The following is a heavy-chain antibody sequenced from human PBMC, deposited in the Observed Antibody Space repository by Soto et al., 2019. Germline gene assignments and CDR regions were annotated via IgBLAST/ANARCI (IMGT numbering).Heavy chain of an antibody. CDR1: GFTFCDYA. D-gene: IGHD2-15*01. CDR2: IRSKAYGGTT. V-gene: IGHV3-49*03. Sequence: EVQLVESGGGLVQPGRSLRLSCTASGFTFCDYAMSWFRQAPGKGLEWVGFIRSKAYGGTTEYAASVKGRFTISRDDSKSIAYLQMNSLKTEDTAVYYCTRAGLGYCSGGSCYWGYWGQGTLVTVSS. J-gene: IGHJ4*02. CDR3: TRAGLGYCSGGSCYWGY.